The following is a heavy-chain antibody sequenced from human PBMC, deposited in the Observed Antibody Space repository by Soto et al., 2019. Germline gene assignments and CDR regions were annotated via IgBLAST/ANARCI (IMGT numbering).Heavy chain of an antibody. CDR1: GGTFSSYA. V-gene: IGHV1-69*13. CDR2: IIPIFGTA. CDR3: ATKVVPAAILSYYYYGMDV. Sequence: SVKVSCKASGGTFSSYAISWVRQAPGQGLEWMGGIIPIFGTANYAQKFQGRVTITADESTSTAYMELSSLRSEDTAVYYCATKVVPAAILSYYYYGMDVWGQGTTVTVYS. D-gene: IGHD2-2*02. J-gene: IGHJ6*02.